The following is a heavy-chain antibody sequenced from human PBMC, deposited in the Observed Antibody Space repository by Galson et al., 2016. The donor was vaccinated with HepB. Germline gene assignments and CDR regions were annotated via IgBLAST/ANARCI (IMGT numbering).Heavy chain of an antibody. V-gene: IGHV3-30*18. Sequence: SLRLSCAASGFTFSNYGMHWVRQAPGKGLEWVAVISYDGDNIHYADSVNGRFTISRDNSKNTLYLQMNSLRAEDTAVHYCAKAAGGAFDYWGLGILVTVSS. CDR2: ISYDGDNI. CDR3: AKAAGGAFDY. CDR1: GFTFSNYG. D-gene: IGHD2-15*01. J-gene: IGHJ4*02.